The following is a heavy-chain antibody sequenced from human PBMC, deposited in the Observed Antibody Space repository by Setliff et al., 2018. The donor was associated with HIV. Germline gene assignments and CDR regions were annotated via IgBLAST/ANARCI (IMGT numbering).Heavy chain of an antibody. CDR3: ARCYYDSSGPTDAFDI. CDR1: GYTFTNYY. V-gene: IGHV1-46*01. CDR2: INPSGGRT. J-gene: IGHJ3*02. D-gene: IGHD3-22*01. Sequence: ASVKVSCKASGYTFTNYYIHWVRQAPGQGLEWMGLINPSGGRTSYAQKFQGRLTMTRDTSRSTVYMELSSRRSEDTAVYYCARCYYDSSGPTDAFDIWGQGTVVTVSS.